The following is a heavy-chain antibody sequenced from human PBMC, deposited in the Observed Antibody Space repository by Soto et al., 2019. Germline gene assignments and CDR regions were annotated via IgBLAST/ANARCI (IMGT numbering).Heavy chain of an antibody. V-gene: IGHV4-59*01. CDR2: IYYSGST. J-gene: IGHJ6*01. CDR1: GGSISTYY. D-gene: IGHD6-19*01. Sequence: PSETLSLTCTVSGGSISTYYWSWIRQPPGKGLEWIGYIYYSGSTSYNPSLKSRVTISVDTSKNQFSLKLRSVTAADTAVYYCASDRSSGWDQGYGMDVWGQGTTVTVST. CDR3: ASDRSSGWDQGYGMDV.